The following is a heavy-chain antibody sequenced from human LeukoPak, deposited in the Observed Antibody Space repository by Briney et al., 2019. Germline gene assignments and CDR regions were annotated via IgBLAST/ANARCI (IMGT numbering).Heavy chain of an antibody. J-gene: IGHJ4*02. D-gene: IGHD5-12*01. CDR2: INQDGSKE. CDR3: VRDGGVSGYDLLDY. CDR1: GFAFFSTS. Sequence: GGSLRLSCAASGFAFFSTSIHWVRQAPGKGLEWVAHINQDGSKEYYMDSVKARFTISRDNAKNSLSLQMNSLRAEDTAVYYCVRDGGVSGYDLLDYWGQGTLVTVSS. V-gene: IGHV3-7*01.